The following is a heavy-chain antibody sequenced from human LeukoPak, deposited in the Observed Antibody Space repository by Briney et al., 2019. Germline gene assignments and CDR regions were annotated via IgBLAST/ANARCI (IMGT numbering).Heavy chain of an antibody. D-gene: IGHD2-15*01. CDR3: SRASQYCTGGRCYPYYFDY. CDR2: IYYSGST. V-gene: IGHV4-31*03. Sequence: SETLSLTCTVSGGSISSGGYYWNWTRQPPGKGLEWIGSIYYSGSTYYNPSLESRITISSDTSVNRFSLRLYSVTAADTAVYYCSRASQYCTGGRCYPYYFDYWGQGSLVTVSS. CDR1: GGSISSGGYY. J-gene: IGHJ4*02.